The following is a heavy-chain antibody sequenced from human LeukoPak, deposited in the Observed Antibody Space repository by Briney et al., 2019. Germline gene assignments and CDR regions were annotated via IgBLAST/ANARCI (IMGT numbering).Heavy chain of an antibody. CDR1: GFTFSSYS. V-gene: IGHV3-21*01. J-gene: IGHJ4*02. Sequence: GGSLRLSCAASGFTFSSYSMNWVRQAPGKGLEWVSSISSSSSYIYYADSVKGRFTISRDNSKNTMYLQMHSLRAEDKDVYYCARDLGPYGDYGDYFDYWGQGTLVTVSS. CDR3: ARDLGPYGDYGDYFDY. CDR2: ISSSSSYI. D-gene: IGHD4-17*01.